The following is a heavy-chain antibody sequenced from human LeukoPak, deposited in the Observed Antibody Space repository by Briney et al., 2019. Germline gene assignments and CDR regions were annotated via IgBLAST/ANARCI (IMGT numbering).Heavy chain of an antibody. CDR2: INPSGGTT. Sequence: ASVKVSCKASGYTFTSYYMHWVRQAPGQGLEWMGIINPSGGTTSYAQKFQGRVTMTRDTSTSTVYMELSSLRSEDTAVYYCARGLPPSTSYGGMGYWGQGTLVTVSS. V-gene: IGHV1-46*01. CDR3: ARGLPPSTSYGGMGY. CDR1: GYTFTSYY. J-gene: IGHJ4*02. D-gene: IGHD4-23*01.